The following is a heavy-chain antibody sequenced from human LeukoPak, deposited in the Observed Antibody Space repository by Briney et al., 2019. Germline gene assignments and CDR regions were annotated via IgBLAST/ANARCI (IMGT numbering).Heavy chain of an antibody. CDR1: GGSISSYY. CDR3: AREVDYYDSRGDAFDI. D-gene: IGHD3-22*01. Sequence: SGTLSLTCTVSGGSISSYYWSWIRQPAGKGLEWIGRIYTSGSTNYNPSLKSRVTMSVDTSKNQFSLKLSSVTAADTAVYYCAREVDYYDSRGDAFDIWGQGTMVTVST. V-gene: IGHV4-4*07. J-gene: IGHJ3*02. CDR2: IYTSGST.